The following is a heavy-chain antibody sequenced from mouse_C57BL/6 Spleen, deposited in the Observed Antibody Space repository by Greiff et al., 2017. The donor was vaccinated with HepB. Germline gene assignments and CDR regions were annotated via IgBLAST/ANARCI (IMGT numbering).Heavy chain of an antibody. D-gene: IGHD1-1*01. Sequence: DVHLVESGGGLVKPGGSLKLSCAASGFTFSSYTMSWVRQTPEKRLEWVATISGGGGNTYYPDSVKGRFTISRDTAKNTLYLQMSSLRSEDTALYYCARQYYYGSSNYFDYWGQGTTLTVSS. V-gene: IGHV5-9*01. CDR3: ARQYYYGSSNYFDY. J-gene: IGHJ2*01. CDR2: ISGGGGNT. CDR1: GFTFSSYT.